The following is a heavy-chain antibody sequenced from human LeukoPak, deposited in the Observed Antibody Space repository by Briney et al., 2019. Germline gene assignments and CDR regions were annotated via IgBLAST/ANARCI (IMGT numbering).Heavy chain of an antibody. CDR2: FDPEDGET. J-gene: IGHJ4*02. Sequence: GASVKVSCKVSGYTLTELSMHWVRQAPGKGLEWMGGFDPEDGETIYAQKFQGRVTMTRDMSTSTVYMELSSLRSEDTAVYYCARVSGTGDYWGQGTLVTVSS. V-gene: IGHV1-24*01. CDR1: GYTLTELS. D-gene: IGHD1-7*01. CDR3: ARVSGTGDY.